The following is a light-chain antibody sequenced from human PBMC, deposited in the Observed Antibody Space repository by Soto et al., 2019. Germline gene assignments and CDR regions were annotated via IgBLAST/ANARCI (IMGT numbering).Light chain of an antibody. V-gene: IGLV2-14*01. CDR2: EVS. CDR1: SSDVGAYIF. CDR3: SSYTSSSTLV. J-gene: IGLJ1*01. Sequence: QSALTQPPSASGSPGQSVTISCTGTSSDVGAYIFVSWYQQHPGKAPKLMIYEVSNRPSGVSNRFSGSKSGNTASLTISGLQAEDEADYYCSSYTSSSTLVFGTGTKVTVL.